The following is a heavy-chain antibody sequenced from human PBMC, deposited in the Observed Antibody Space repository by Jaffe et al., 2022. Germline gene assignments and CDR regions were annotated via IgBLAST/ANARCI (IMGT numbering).Heavy chain of an antibody. J-gene: IGHJ4*02. CDR2: IRSKAYGGTT. Sequence: EVQLVESGGGLVQPGRSLRLSCTPSGFTFGDYAMGWVRQAPGKGLEWVGFIRSKAYGGTTEYAASVKGRFTISRDDSKSIAYLQMNSLKTEDTAVYYCTRQGYYDSRGYCDYWGQGTLVTVSS. D-gene: IGHD3-22*01. CDR3: TRQGYYDSRGYCDY. V-gene: IGHV3-49*04. CDR1: GFTFGDYA.